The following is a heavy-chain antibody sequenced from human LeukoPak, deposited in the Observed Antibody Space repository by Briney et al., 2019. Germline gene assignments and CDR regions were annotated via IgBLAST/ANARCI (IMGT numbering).Heavy chain of an antibody. D-gene: IGHD4-17*01. J-gene: IGHJ5*02. CDR1: GGTFSSYA. CDR3: ARGDYGDYGNWFDP. V-gene: IGHV1-69*04. CDR2: IIPIFGIA. Sequence: SVKVSCKASGGTFSSYANSWVRRAPGQGLEWMGRIIPIFGIANYAQKFQGRVTITADKSTSTAYMELSSLRSEDTAVYYCARGDYGDYGNWFDPWGQGTLVTVSS.